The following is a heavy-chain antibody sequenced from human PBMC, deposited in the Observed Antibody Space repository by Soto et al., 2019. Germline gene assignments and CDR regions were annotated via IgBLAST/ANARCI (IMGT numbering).Heavy chain of an antibody. CDR3: ARTRAVLFDP. J-gene: IGHJ5*02. CDR2: IYYSGST. Sequence: SETLSLTCTVSGGSVSSSSYYWGWIRQPPGKGLEWIGNIYYSGSTYYNPSLKSRVTISVDTSKNQFSLKLSSVTAADTAVYFCARTRAVLFDPWGQGSLVIVSS. CDR1: GGSVSSSSYY. D-gene: IGHD6-19*01. V-gene: IGHV4-39*01.